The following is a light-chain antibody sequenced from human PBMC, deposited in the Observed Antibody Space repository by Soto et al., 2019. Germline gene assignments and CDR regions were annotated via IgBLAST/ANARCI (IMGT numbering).Light chain of an antibody. J-gene: IGLJ3*02. CDR2: GNI. CDR3: QSYDTRLSGKV. Sequence: QSVLTQPPSVSGAPGQRVTISCTGSSSNIGAGYDVHWYQQFPGTAPKLLIYGNINRPSGVPDRFSGSKSGTSASLAITGLQAEDEADYYCQSYDTRLSGKVFXGGTKVTVL. CDR1: SSNIGAGYD. V-gene: IGLV1-40*01.